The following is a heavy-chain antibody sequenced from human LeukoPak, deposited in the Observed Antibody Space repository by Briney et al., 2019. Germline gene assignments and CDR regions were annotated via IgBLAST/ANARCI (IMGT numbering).Heavy chain of an antibody. D-gene: IGHD5/OR15-5a*01. CDR2: IKQDGSEK. CDR1: GCTFSSYW. J-gene: IGHJ4*02. CDR3: ASAAGNSVY. V-gene: IGHV3-7*03. Sequence: PGGSLRLSCAASGCTFSSYWMSRVRQAPGKGLEWVANIKQDGSEKYYVDSVKGRFTISRDSAQSSLYLQMNSLRAEDTAVYYCASAAGNSVYWGQGTLVTVSS.